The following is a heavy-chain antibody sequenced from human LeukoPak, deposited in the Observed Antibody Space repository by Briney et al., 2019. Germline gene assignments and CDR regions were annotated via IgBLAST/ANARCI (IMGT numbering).Heavy chain of an antibody. CDR2: ISGDGGST. V-gene: IGHV3-43*02. CDR1: GFTFDVYA. J-gene: IGHJ4*02. D-gene: IGHD2-15*01. Sequence: GGSLRLFCAPYGFTFDVYAMHWVRQAAGEGLEWVSLISGDGGSTYYADSVKGRFTISRDNSKNSLYLQMNSLRTEDTALYYCAKDIKYCSGGSCYGYYFDYWGQGTLVTVSS. CDR3: AKDIKYCSGGSCYGYYFDY.